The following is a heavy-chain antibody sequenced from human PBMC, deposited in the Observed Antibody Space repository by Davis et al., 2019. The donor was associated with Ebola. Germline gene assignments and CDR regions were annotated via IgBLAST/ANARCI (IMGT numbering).Heavy chain of an antibody. V-gene: IGHV3-30*02. CDR3: AKDATMIVVVKELPVSDAFDI. Sequence: GESLKISCAASGFTFSSYGMHWVRQAPGKGLEWVAVIWYDGSNKYYADSVKGRFTISRDNSKNTLYLQMNSLRAEDTAVYYCAKDATMIVVVKELPVSDAFDIWGQGTMVTVSS. CDR2: IWYDGSNK. J-gene: IGHJ3*02. D-gene: IGHD3-22*01. CDR1: GFTFSSYG.